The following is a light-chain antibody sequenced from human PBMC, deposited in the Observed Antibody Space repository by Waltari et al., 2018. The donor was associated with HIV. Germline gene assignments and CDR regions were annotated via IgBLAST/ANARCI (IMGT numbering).Light chain of an antibody. V-gene: IGLV1-44*01. J-gene: IGLJ2*01. CDR3: AVWDDNVNGL. Sequence: QSVLTQPPSVSRTPGQRVPISCSGRRSNIGTTDVTCYQKPPGTAPKLLIYSNNQRPSGVPDRFSGSKSGTSASLAISGLQSEDEADYYCAVWDDNVNGLFGGGTKLTVL. CDR1: RSNIGTTD. CDR2: SNN.